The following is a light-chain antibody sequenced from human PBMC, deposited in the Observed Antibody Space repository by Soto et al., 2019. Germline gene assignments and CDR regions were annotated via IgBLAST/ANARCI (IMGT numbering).Light chain of an antibody. J-gene: IGLJ1*01. V-gene: IGLV2-8*01. Sequence: QSVLTQPPAASGSPGQSVTISCAGTSSDVGGYNYVSWYQQYPGKVPKLMIYEVSERPSGVPDRFSGSKSGNTAFLTVSGLQAEDEADYYCLSYADTAYVFGTATKLTVL. CDR3: LSYADTAYV. CDR2: EVS. CDR1: SSDVGGYNY.